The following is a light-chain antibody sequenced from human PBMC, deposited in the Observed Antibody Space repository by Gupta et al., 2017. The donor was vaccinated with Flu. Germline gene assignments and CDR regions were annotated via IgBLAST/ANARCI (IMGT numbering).Light chain of an antibody. CDR1: QSVLYSSNNKNY. V-gene: IGKV4-1*01. Sequence: DIVMTQSPDSLAVSLGERATINCKSSQSVLYSSNNKNYLAWYQQKPGQPPKLLIYWASTRESGVPDRISGRGSGTDFTLTISSLQAEDVAVYYCQQDDSTPRTFGQGTKVEIK. CDR3: QQDDSTPRT. J-gene: IGKJ1*01. CDR2: WAS.